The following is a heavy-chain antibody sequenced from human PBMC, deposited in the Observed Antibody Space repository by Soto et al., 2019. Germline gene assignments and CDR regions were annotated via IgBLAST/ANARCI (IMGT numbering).Heavy chain of an antibody. D-gene: IGHD5-12*01. CDR3: AGEGSGYDPPYFDY. V-gene: IGHV1-69*02. J-gene: IGHJ4*02. CDR1: GGTFSSYT. CDR2: IIPILGIA. Sequence: SVKVSCKASGGTFSSYTISWVRQAPGQGLEWMGRIIPILGIANYAQKFQGRVTITADKSTSTAYMELSSLRSEDTAVYYCAGEGSGYDPPYFDYWGQGTLVNVSS.